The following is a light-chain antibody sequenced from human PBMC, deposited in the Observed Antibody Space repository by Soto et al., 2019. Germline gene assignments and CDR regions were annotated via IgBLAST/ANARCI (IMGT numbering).Light chain of an antibody. CDR1: QSVSSY. CDR2: GAS. Sequence: EFVLTQSPATLSLSTGERATLSCRASQSVSSYLAWYQQKPGQAPRLLINGASSRATGIPDRFSGGGSGTDFTLTIRRLEPEDFAVYYCQQYGSSVTFGGGTKVDIK. CDR3: QQYGSSVT. J-gene: IGKJ4*01. V-gene: IGKV3-20*01.